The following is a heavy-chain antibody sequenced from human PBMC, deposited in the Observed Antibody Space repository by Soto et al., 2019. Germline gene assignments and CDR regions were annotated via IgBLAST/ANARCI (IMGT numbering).Heavy chain of an antibody. D-gene: IGHD2-2*01. V-gene: IGHV3-33*01. J-gene: IGHJ6*02. CDR2: IWYDGSNK. CDR1: GFTFSSYG. CDR3: ARELRGVVPAAVYYYYYGMDV. Sequence: GGSLRLSCAASGFTFSSYGMHWVRQAPGKGLEWVAVIWYDGSNKYYADSVKGRFTISRDNSKNTLYLQMNSLRAEDTAVYYCARELRGVVPAAVYYYYYGMDVWGQGTTVTVSS.